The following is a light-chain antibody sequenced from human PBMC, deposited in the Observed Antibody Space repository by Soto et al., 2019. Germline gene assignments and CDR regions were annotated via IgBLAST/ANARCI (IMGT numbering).Light chain of an antibody. J-gene: IGKJ1*01. CDR2: GAS. CDR3: QQYRT. Sequence: EIVMTQSPATLSVSPGERATLSCRASKSVSSNLAWYQQKPGQASRLLIYGASTRATGIPARFSGSGSGTDFTRTISSLQSEDFAVYYCQQYRTFGQGTKVEIK. V-gene: IGKV3-15*01. CDR1: KSVSSN.